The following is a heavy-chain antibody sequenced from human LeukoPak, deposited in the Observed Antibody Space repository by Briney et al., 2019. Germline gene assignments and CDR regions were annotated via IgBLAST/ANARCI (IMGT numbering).Heavy chain of an antibody. V-gene: IGHV3-30-3*01. J-gene: IGHJ4*02. D-gene: IGHD6-13*01. CDR2: TSYDGSDE. Sequence: GGSLRLSCAASGFTFSTYAMHWVRQTPGRGLEWVAITSYDGSDEHYTDSVKGRFTISRDNSMNTLYLQMNSLRSEDTAVYYCARSDSSSWHLFDCWGQGTLVTVSS. CDR3: ARSDSSSWHLFDC. CDR1: GFTFSTYA.